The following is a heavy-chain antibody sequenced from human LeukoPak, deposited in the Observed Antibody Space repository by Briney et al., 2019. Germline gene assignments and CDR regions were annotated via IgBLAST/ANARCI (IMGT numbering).Heavy chain of an antibody. CDR1: GFAFDKYA. D-gene: IGHD1-26*01. J-gene: IGHJ4*02. Sequence: GGSLRLSCSAFGFAFDKYAMNWVRQAPEKGLEWVSTIDSDSARTYYADSVNGRFTISRDNYKNILYLQLNSLRAEDTAVYYCARGGEVVWGWELPLGYYFDYWGQGTLVTVSS. V-gene: IGHV3-23*01. CDR3: ARGGEVVWGWELPLGYYFDY. CDR2: IDSDSART.